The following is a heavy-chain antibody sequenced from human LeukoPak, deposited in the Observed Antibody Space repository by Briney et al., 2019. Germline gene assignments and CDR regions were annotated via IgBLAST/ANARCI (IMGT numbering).Heavy chain of an antibody. D-gene: IGHD2-15*01. CDR1: GYTFTSYD. J-gene: IGHJ3*02. CDR2: MNANSGNT. V-gene: IGHV1-8*03. CDR3: ASSVVVDALDAFDI. Sequence: ASVKVSCKASGYTFTSYDISWVRQATGQGLEWMGWMNANSGNTGYAQKFQGRVTITRDTSISTAYMELSSLRSEDTAVYYCASSVVVDALDAFDISGQETMVTVS.